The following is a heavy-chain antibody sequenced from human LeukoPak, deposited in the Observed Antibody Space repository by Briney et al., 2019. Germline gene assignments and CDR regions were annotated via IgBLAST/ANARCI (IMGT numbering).Heavy chain of an antibody. D-gene: IGHD1-26*01. J-gene: IGHJ4*02. CDR1: GYTFTGYY. Sequence: ASVKVSCKASGYTFTGYYMHWVRQAPGQGLEWMGWINPNSGGTNYAQKFQGRVTMTRDTSISTAYMELSRLRSDDTAVYYCARDRTRSGSYHHYFDYWGQGTLVTVSS. V-gene: IGHV1-2*02. CDR3: ARDRTRSGSYHHYFDY. CDR2: INPNSGGT.